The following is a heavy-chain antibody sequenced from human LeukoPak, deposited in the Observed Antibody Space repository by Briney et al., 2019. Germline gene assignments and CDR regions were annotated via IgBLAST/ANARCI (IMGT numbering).Heavy chain of an antibody. CDR1: GFTFSTYG. CDR2: ISGSGDNT. Sequence: GGSLRLSCAASGFTFSTYGMSWVRQAPGKGLEWVSGISGSGDNTYYADSVKGRFTIPRDNSKNTLYLQMNSLRAEDTAVYYCAKSKPYYYGSGSYYKNPFDYWGQGTLVTVSS. CDR3: AKSKPYYYGSGSYYKNPFDY. V-gene: IGHV3-23*01. J-gene: IGHJ4*02. D-gene: IGHD3-10*01.